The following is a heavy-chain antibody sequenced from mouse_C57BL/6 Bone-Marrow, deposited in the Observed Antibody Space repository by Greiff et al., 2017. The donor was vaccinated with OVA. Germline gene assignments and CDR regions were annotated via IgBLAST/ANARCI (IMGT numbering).Heavy chain of an antibody. V-gene: IGHV1-19*01. CDR3: ARNPYYDYDGGYFDF. CDR1: GYTFTDYY. J-gene: IGHJ1*03. Sequence: VQLQQSGPVLVKPGASVKMSCKASGYTFTDYYMNWVKQSHGKSLEWIGVINPYNGGTSYNQKFKGKATLTVDKSSSTAYMELNSLTSEDSAVYYCARNPYYDYDGGYFDFWGTGTTVTVSS. CDR2: INPYNGGT. D-gene: IGHD2-4*01.